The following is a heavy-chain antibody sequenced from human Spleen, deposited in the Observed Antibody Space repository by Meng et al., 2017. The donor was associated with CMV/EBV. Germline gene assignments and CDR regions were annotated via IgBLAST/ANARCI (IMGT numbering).Heavy chain of an antibody. CDR1: YICSDYY. Sequence: YICSDYYIYWVRQAPGQGLEWMAWINPNTGTPDYAQKFRGRVTVTRDTSITTAYMELTRLTSDDTAVYYCARDVSRPGLYIGYFSSWGQGTLVTVSS. V-gene: IGHV1-2*02. CDR2: INPNTGTP. D-gene: IGHD3-22*01. CDR3: ARDVSRPGLYIGYFSS. J-gene: IGHJ5*02.